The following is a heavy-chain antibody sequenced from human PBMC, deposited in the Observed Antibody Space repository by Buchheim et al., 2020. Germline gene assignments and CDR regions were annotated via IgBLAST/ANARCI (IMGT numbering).Heavy chain of an antibody. CDR1: GGSISSGDYY. CDR2: IYYSGST. D-gene: IGHD3-22*01. J-gene: IGHJ2*01. CDR3: ARVVTPTYYYDSSGYYWYFDL. V-gene: IGHV4-30-4*01. Sequence: QVQLQESGPGLVKPSQTLSLTCTVSGGSISSGDYYWSWIRQPPGKGLEWIGYIYYSGSTYYNPSLKSRVTISVDTSKNQFSLKLSSVTAADTAVYYCARVVTPTYYYDSSGYYWYFDLWGRGTL.